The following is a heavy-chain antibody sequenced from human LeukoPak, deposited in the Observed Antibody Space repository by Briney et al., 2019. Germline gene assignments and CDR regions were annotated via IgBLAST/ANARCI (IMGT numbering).Heavy chain of an antibody. D-gene: IGHD5-18*01. CDR1: GASISSSY. CDR3: ARSRNTAMGRRPNYYYYYYMDV. CDR2: MYYTGST. J-gene: IGHJ6*03. V-gene: IGHV4-59*01. Sequence: PSETLSLTCTVSGASISSSYWSWIRQPPGKGLEWIGYMYYTGSTNYNPSLKSRVTISVDTSKNQFSLKLSSVTAADTAVYYCARSRNTAMGRRPNYYYYYYMDVWGKGTTVTVSS.